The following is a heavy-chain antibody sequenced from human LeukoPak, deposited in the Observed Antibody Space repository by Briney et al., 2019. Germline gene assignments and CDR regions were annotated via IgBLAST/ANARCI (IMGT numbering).Heavy chain of an antibody. V-gene: IGHV3-7*01. J-gene: IGHJ4*02. CDR1: GFTFIDYW. Sequence: PGGSLRLSCAASGFTFIDYWMSWVRQAPGKGLEWVANIKQDGSEKNYVDSVKGRFTISRDNTKKSLYLRMNSLSVEDTAIYYCAREGILAAVDYWGQGTLVTVSP. CDR2: IKQDGSEK. D-gene: IGHD6-13*01. CDR3: AREGILAAVDY.